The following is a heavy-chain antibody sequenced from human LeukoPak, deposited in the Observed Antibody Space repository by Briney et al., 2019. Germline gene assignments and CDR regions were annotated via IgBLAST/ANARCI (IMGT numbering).Heavy chain of an antibody. J-gene: IGHJ6*02. Sequence: GGSLRLSCAASGFSFSVHYMDWVRQAPGKGLEWVGRTRDKGNSYTTEYAASVKGRFTVSRDDSKNSVDLQMNSLRIEDTAVYYCARGPERGSSPYYHYGMDVWGQGTTVTVSS. D-gene: IGHD1-26*01. CDR3: ARGPERGSSPYYHYGMDV. CDR2: TRDKGNSYTT. V-gene: IGHV3-72*01. CDR1: GFSFSVHY.